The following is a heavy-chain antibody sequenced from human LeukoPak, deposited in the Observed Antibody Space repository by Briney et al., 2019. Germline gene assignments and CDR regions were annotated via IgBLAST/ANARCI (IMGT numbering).Heavy chain of an antibody. CDR1: GFTFDDYG. V-gene: IGHV3-20*04. D-gene: IGHD1-26*01. CDR3: ARSRMWELLSGPPSDFDY. CDR2: INWNGGST. Sequence: GGSLRFSCAASGFTFDDYGMSWVRQAPGKGLEWVSGINWNGGSTGYADSVKGRFTISRDNAKNSLYLQMNSLRAEDTALYYCARSRMWELLSGPPSDFDYWGQGTLVTVSS. J-gene: IGHJ4*02.